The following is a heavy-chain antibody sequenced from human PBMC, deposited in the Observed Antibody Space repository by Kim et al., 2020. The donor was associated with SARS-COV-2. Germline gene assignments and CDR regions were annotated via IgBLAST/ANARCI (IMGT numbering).Heavy chain of an antibody. D-gene: IGHD4-17*01. CDR2: IYYSGST. CDR1: GGSISSSSYY. CDR3: ASLATVTKAWDD. J-gene: IGHJ4*02. Sequence: SETLSLTCTVSGGSISSSSYYWGWIRQPPGKGLEWIGSIYYSGSTYYNPSLKSRVTISVDTSKNQFPLKLSSGTAADTVEYYGASLATVTKAWDDWGQGTLVTVSS. V-gene: IGHV4-39*01.